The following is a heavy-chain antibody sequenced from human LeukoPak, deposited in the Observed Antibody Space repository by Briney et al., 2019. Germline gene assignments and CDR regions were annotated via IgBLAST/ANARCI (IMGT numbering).Heavy chain of an antibody. CDR1: GFTFSSYG. V-gene: IGHV3-30*03. CDR3: ARKMHYYDSSGYDTWAFDY. D-gene: IGHD3-22*01. CDR2: ISYDGSNK. Sequence: GGSLRLSCAASGFTFSSYGMHWVRQAPGKGLEWVAVISYDGSNKYYADSVKGRFTISRDNSKNTLYLQMNSLRAEDTAVYYCARKMHYYDSSGYDTWAFDYWGQGTLVTVSS. J-gene: IGHJ4*02.